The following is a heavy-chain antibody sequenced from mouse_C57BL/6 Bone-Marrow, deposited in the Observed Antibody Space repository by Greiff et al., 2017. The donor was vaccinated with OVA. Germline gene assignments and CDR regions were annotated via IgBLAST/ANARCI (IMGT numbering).Heavy chain of an antibody. CDR3: ARQERSSYWYYFDY. V-gene: IGHV5-15*01. CDR2: ISNLAYSI. CDR1: GFTFSDYG. J-gene: IGHJ2*01. Sequence: EVKLVESGGGLVQPGGSLKLSCAASGFTFSDYGMAWVRQAPRKGPELVAFISNLAYSIYYADTVTGRFTISRENAKNTLYLEMSSLRSEDTAMYYCARQERSSYWYYFDYWGQGTTLTVSS. D-gene: IGHD1-1*01.